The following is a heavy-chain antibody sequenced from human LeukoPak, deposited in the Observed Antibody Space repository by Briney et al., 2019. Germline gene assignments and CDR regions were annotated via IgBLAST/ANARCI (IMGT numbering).Heavy chain of an antibody. CDR2: IYYSGST. Sequence: PSETLSLTCTVSDGSISSSSYYWGWIRQPPGKGLEWIGSIYYSGSTYYNPSLKSRVTISVDTSENQFSLKLSSVTAADTAVCYCARLRLPDYGGNSGFDYWGQGTLVTVSS. CDR1: DGSISSSSYY. D-gene: IGHD4-23*01. CDR3: ARLRLPDYGGNSGFDY. V-gene: IGHV4-39*01. J-gene: IGHJ4*02.